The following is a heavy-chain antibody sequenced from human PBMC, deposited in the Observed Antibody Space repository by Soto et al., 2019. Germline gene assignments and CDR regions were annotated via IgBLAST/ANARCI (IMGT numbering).Heavy chain of an antibody. CDR2: IYHSGST. CDR1: GGSISSGGYS. CDR3: ARHHDS. J-gene: IGHJ4*02. V-gene: IGHV4-30-2*05. Sequence: ASETLSLTCAVSGGSISSGGYSWSWIRQPPGKGLEWIGYIYHSGSTYYNPSLKSRVTISADTSKNQFSLKVSSVTAADTAVYHCARHHDSWGQGTLVTVSS.